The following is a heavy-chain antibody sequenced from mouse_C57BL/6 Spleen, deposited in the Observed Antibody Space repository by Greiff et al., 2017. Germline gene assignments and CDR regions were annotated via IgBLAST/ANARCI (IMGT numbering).Heavy chain of an antibody. CDR3: ARSGVALGGSGYVGFAY. Sequence: QVQLKQPGAELVMPGASVKLSCKASGYTFTSYWMHWVQQRPGQGLEWIGEIDPSDSYTNYNQKFKGKSTLTVDKSSSTAYMQLSSLTSEDSAVYYCARSGVALGGSGYVGFAYWGQGTLVTVSA. D-gene: IGHD3-2*02. CDR2: IDPSDSYT. CDR1: GYTFTSYW. J-gene: IGHJ3*01. V-gene: IGHV1-69*01.